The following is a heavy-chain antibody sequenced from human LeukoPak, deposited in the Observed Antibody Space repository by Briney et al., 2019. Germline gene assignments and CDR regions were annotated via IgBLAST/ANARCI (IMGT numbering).Heavy chain of an antibody. D-gene: IGHD1-26*01. CDR1: GFTFDDYA. CDR2: INWNGASI. CDR3: ATYSGAHHKTFDY. Sequence: GGSLRLSCAASGFTFDDYAMSWVRQAPGKGLEWVSGINWNGASIGYADSVKGRFTISRDNAKNSLYLQMSSLRAEDTAMYYCATYSGAHHKTFDYWGQGTLVTVSS. V-gene: IGHV3-20*04. J-gene: IGHJ4*02.